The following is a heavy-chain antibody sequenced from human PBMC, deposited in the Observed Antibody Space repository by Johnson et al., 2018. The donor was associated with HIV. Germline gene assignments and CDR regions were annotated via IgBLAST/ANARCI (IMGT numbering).Heavy chain of an antibody. CDR1: GFTFSSYA. V-gene: IGHV3-23*04. CDR2: ISGSGSTI. Sequence: VQLVESGGGLVQPGGSLRLSCAASGFTFSSYAMSWVRQAPGKGLEWVSAISGSGSTIYYADSVKGRFTVSRDNAKNTLYLQMNSLRAEDTAVYYCARGGSSTSLDAFDIWGQGTMVTVSS. J-gene: IGHJ3*02. CDR3: ARGGSSTSLDAFDI. D-gene: IGHD2-2*01.